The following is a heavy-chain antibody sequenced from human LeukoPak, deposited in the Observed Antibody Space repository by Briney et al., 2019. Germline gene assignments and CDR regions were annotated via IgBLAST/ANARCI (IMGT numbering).Heavy chain of an antibody. J-gene: IGHJ4*02. V-gene: IGHV3-23*01. CDR2: ISGSGGST. CDR3: AKDQEYYDSSGYGFDY. D-gene: IGHD3-22*01. Sequence: GGSLRLSCAVFGFAVSSNYMSWVRQTPGKGLEWVSAISGSGGSTYYADSVKGRFTISRDNSKNTLYLQMNSLRAEDTAVYYCAKDQEYYDSSGYGFDYWGQGTLVTVSS. CDR1: GFAVSSNY.